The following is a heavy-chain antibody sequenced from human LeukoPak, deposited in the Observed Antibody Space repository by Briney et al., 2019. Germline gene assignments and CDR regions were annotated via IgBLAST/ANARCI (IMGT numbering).Heavy chain of an antibody. J-gene: IGHJ5*02. V-gene: IGHV1-8*01. CDR3: ARIYYYGSGNENWFDP. CDR1: GYTFTSYD. Sequence: ASAKVSCKASGYTFTSYDINWVRQATGQGLEWMGWMNPNSGNTGYAQKFQGRVTMTRNTSISTAYMELSSLRSEDTAVYYCARIYYYGSGNENWFDPWGQGTLVTVSS. CDR2: MNPNSGNT. D-gene: IGHD3-10*01.